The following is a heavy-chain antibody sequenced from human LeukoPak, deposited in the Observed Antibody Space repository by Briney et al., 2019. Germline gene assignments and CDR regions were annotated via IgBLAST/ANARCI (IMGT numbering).Heavy chain of an antibody. V-gene: IGHV3-74*01. J-gene: IGHJ4*02. CDR3: ARPYSSGYYFDY. CDR2: ISPDGSVT. Sequence: GGSLRLSCAASGFTFSSYWMHWVRQAPGKGLVWVSRISPDGSVTNYADSVKGRFTISRDNSKNTLYLQMNSLRAEDTAVYYCARPYSSGYYFDYWGQGTLVTVSS. CDR1: GFTFSSYW. D-gene: IGHD6-19*01.